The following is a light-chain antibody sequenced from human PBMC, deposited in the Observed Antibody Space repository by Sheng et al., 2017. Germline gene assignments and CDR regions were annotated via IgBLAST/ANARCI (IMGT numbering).Light chain of an antibody. Sequence: IVLTQSPATLSLSPGERATLSCRASQSISANLAWYQQKPGQPPRLLIHSASTSATGIPARFSGSGSATDFTLTISSLEADDFAVYYCQQRSNWPPIFTFGPGTRVDI. CDR2: SAS. CDR1: QSISAN. V-gene: IGKV3-11*01. CDR3: QQRSNWPPIFT. J-gene: IGKJ3*01.